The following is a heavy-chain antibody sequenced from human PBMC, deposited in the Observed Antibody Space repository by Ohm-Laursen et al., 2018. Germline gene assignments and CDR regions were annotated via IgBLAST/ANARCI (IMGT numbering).Heavy chain of an antibody. J-gene: IGHJ4*02. CDR2: ISGSGGST. D-gene: IGHD6-13*01. CDR3: ARGGQQQVEDY. Sequence: SLRLSCAASGFSFSSYAMTWVRQAPGKGLEWVSGISGSGGSTYYADSVKGRFTISRENVKNSLYLQMNSLRAEDTAVYYCARGGQQQVEDYWGQGTLVTVSS. CDR1: GFSFSSYA. V-gene: IGHV3-23*01.